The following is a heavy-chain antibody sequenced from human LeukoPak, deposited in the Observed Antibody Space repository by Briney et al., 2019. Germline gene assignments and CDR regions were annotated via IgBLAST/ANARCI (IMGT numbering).Heavy chain of an antibody. D-gene: IGHD3-16*02. CDR1: GGSISGCVDS. CDR2: IYYTGTT. V-gene: IGHV4-39*01. J-gene: IGHJ4*02. CDR3: AQSLGSSNGIVNWSST. Sequence: SETLSLSCAVSGGSISGCVDSRGWIRQPPGKGLEWTGSIYYTGTTYYNPSLKSRVTISVDTSKNQLSLKLSSVTAADTAVYYCAQSLGSSNGIVNWSSTRGQRDPVTVSS.